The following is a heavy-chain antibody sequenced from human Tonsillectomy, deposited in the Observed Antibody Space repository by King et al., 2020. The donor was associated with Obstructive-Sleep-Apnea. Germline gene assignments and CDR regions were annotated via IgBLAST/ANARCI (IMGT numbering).Heavy chain of an antibody. D-gene: IGHD3-22*01. CDR2: IYHSGST. V-gene: IGHV4-38-2*02. CDR3: ARDGVYDSSGYYYEPLDY. Sequence: QLQESGPGLVKPSETLSLTCTVSGYSISSGYYWGWIRQPPGKGLEWIGCIYHSGSTYYNPSLKSRVTISVDTSKNQFSLKLSSVTAADTAVYYCARDGVYDSSGYYYEPLDYWGQGTLVTVSS. CDR1: GYSISSGYY. J-gene: IGHJ4*02.